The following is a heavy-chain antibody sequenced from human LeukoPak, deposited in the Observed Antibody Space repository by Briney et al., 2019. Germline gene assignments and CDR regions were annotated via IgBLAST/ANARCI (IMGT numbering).Heavy chain of an antibody. CDR1: GYTFTNYY. CDR3: ARGDYMDV. Sequence: ASVKVSCKASGYTFTNYYMHWVRQAPGQGLEWMGVIDPSAGSTTYAQKFQGRVTMTRDTATSTVYMELSSLRSDDTAVYYCARGDYMDVWGKGTTVTVSS. J-gene: IGHJ6*03. V-gene: IGHV1-46*01. CDR2: IDPSAGST.